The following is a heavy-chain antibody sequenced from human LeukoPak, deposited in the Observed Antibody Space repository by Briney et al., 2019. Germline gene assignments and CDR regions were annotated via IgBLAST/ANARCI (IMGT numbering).Heavy chain of an antibody. CDR3: ARVGGGYSSSWPRSFDY. CDR2: ISYDGSNK. CDR1: GFTFSSYA. Sequence: GGSLRLSCAASGFTFSSYAMHWVRQAPGKGLEWVAVISYDGSNKYYADSVKGRFTISRDNSKNTLYLQMNSLRAVDTAVYYCARVGGGYSSSWPRSFDYWGQGTLVTVSS. J-gene: IGHJ4*02. V-gene: IGHV3-30*01. D-gene: IGHD6-13*01.